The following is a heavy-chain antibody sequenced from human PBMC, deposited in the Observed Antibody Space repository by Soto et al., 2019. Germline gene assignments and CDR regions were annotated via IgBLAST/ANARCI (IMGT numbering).Heavy chain of an antibody. CDR3: ATDGRIGYYFRRTSFYD. J-gene: IGHJ4*02. Sequence: PSETLSLTCSVSGGSVDTGGYCWSWIRQHPGKGLEWIGYIYYNGDTYYNPSLQSRVTISLDTSKNQISLKLSSVTAADTAVYYCATDGRIGYYFRRTSFYDWGQGTLVTVSS. CDR2: IYYNGDT. D-gene: IGHD3-3*01. V-gene: IGHV4-31*03. CDR1: GGSVDTGGYC.